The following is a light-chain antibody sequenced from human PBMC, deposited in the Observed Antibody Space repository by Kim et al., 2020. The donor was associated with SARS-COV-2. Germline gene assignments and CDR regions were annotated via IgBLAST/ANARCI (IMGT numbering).Light chain of an antibody. CDR1: NSNIGANP. V-gene: IGLV1-44*01. Sequence: GQRVTISCSGGNSNIGANPVNWYQQFPGTAPKLLIYANDRRPSGVPDRFSVSQSGTSASLAISGLQSEDEADYYCATWDDSLNAWVFGGGTQLTVL. J-gene: IGLJ3*02. CDR2: AND. CDR3: ATWDDSLNAWV.